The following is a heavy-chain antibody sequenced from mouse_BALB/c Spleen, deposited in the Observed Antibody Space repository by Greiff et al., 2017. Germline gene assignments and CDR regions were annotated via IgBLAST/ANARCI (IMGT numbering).Heavy chain of an antibody. D-gene: IGHD2-3*01. CDR2: ISSGGSYT. CDR1: GFTFSSYG. J-gene: IGHJ4*01. V-gene: IGHV5-6*01. CDR3: ARHEKDGYYYYAMDY. Sequence: EVQLQQSGGDLVKPGGSLKLSCAASGFTFSSYGMSWVRQTPDKRLEWVATISSGGSYTYYPDSVKGRFTISRDNAKNTLYLQMSSLKSEDTAMYYCARHEKDGYYYYAMDYWGQGTSVTVSS.